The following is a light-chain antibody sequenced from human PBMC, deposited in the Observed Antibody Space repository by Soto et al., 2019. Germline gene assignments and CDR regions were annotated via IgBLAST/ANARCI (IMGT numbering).Light chain of an antibody. V-gene: IGLV6-57*03. Sequence: FMLTQPHSVSESPGKTVTISCTRSSGSIASNYVQWYQQRPGSVPTTVIYEGNQRPSWVPDRFSGSTDGSSNSASLTISGLQTEDEADYCCQSYDSSTVVFGGGTKLTVL. J-gene: IGLJ2*01. CDR1: SGSIASNY. CDR2: EGN. CDR3: QSYDSSTVV.